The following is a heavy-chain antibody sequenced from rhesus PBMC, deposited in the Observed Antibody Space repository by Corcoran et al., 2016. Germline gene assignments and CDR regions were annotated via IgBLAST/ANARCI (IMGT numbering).Heavy chain of an antibody. CDR1: GFPLGDYG. CDR3: TRSSSWSFDY. J-gene: IGHJ4*01. V-gene: IGHV3-183*01. CDR2: ISSYSSYI. Sequence: EAQLVASGGRLVQTVGYLRLSCAASGFPLGDYGMSWGRQALGQGLEWVPSISSYSSYIYYTDSGKCRFTISRDNAKNSLSLQMSSLRAEDTAVSYCTRSSSWSFDYWGQGVLVTVSS. D-gene: IGHD6-13*01.